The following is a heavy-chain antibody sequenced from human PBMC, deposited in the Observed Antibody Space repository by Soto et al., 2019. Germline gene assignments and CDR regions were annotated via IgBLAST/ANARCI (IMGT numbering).Heavy chain of an antibody. Sequence: EVQLLESGGGLVQPGGSLRLSCAASRFTFSSYAMSWVRQAPGKGLEWVSAISGSGGSTYYADSVKGRFTISRDNSKNTLYLQMNSLRAEDTAVYYCAKARFRDSSMFLLDYWGQGTLVTVSS. V-gene: IGHV3-23*01. J-gene: IGHJ4*02. CDR3: AKARFRDSSMFLLDY. D-gene: IGHD6-19*01. CDR2: ISGSGGST. CDR1: RFTFSSYA.